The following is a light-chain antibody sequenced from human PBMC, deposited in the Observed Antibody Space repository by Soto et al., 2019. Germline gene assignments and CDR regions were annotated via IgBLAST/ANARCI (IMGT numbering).Light chain of an antibody. V-gene: IGLV1-40*01. CDR1: TSNIGGPFD. CDR2: GNA. Sequence: QSVLTQPPSLSGAPGQRVTISCTGSTSNIGGPFDVQWYQQLPGTAPKLLIYGNANRPSGVPDRFSGSKSGTSASLAITGLRAEDEADYYCQSYDNRLSTWVFGGGTQLTVL. J-gene: IGLJ3*02. CDR3: QSYDNRLSTWV.